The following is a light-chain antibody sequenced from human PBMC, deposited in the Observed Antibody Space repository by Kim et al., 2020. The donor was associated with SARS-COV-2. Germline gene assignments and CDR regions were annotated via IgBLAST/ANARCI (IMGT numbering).Light chain of an antibody. CDR2: SNN. Sequence: ELTQPPSASGTPGQRVTISCSGSSSNIGSNTVNWYQQLPGTAPKLLIYSNNQRPSGVPDRFSGSKSGTSASLAISGLQSEDEADYYCAAWDDSLNGFYVFGTGTKVTVL. CDR1: SSNIGSNT. V-gene: IGLV1-44*01. J-gene: IGLJ1*01. CDR3: AAWDDSLNGFYV.